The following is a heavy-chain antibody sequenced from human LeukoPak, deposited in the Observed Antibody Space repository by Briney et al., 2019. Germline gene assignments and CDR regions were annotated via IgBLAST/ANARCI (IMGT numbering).Heavy chain of an antibody. CDR1: GFTFSNYA. CDR2: ISDNGGSP. J-gene: IGHJ5*01. CDR3: AKDRGAFSSRWFDS. Sequence: SGGSLRLSCAASGFTFSNYAMSWVRQAPGKGLEWVSTISDNGGSPYYADSVKGRFTISRDNSKNTLYLHMDSLRVEDTSVYYCAKDRGAFSSRWFDSWGQGTLVTVSS. V-gene: IGHV3-23*01. D-gene: IGHD6-13*01.